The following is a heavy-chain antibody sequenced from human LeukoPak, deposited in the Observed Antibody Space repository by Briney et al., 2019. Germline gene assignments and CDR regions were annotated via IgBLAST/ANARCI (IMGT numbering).Heavy chain of an antibody. CDR3: ATDQDHGYFRH. J-gene: IGHJ1*01. V-gene: IGHV3-7*01. CDR2: IKEEGSEK. Sequence: GGSLRLSCVVPGFRFSSYRMRWVRHAPGEEPERVAHIKEEGSEKYYEDSVRGRFTISRDNAKNTLFLDMNSLRDEDTALFFCATDQDHGYFRHGGQGSLVTVPS. D-gene: IGHD4-17*01. CDR1: GFRFSSYR.